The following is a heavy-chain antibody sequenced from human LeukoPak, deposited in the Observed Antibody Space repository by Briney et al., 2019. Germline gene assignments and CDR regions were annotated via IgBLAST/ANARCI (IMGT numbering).Heavy chain of an antibody. CDR1: GFTFSRYW. D-gene: IGHD1-26*01. CDR2: IVSDGSST. V-gene: IGHV3-74*03. Sequence: GGSLRLSCAASGFTFSRYWMQWVRQAPGKGLVWVSHIVSDGSSTTYADSVKGRFTTSRDNSKNTLYLQMNSLRAEDTAVYYCARESSVGAHRAFDYWGQGTLVTVSS. CDR3: ARESSVGAHRAFDY. J-gene: IGHJ4*02.